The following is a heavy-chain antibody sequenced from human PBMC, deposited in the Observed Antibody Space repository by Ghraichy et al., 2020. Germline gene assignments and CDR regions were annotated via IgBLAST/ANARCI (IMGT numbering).Heavy chain of an antibody. CDR1: GDRDSNNRAA. V-gene: IGHV6-1*01. J-gene: IGHJ4*02. CDR2: TYYRSRWYN. CDR3: ARGPEACFDY. Sequence: SQTLSLTCALSGDRDSNNRAAWHWIGRCPSTGLEWLGRTYYRSRWYNDYAVSVNSRITVNPDTSRNQFSLQLNSVTPEDTAVYYCARGPEACFDYWGQVTLVAVSS.